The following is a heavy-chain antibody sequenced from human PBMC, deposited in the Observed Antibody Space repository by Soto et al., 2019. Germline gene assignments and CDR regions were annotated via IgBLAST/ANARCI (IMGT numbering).Heavy chain of an antibody. J-gene: IGHJ4*02. D-gene: IGHD4-17*01. CDR3: ARELMTTVTYFDY. V-gene: IGHV3-72*01. CDR2: TRNKANSYTT. CDR1: GFTFSDHY. Sequence: GSLRLSCAASGFTFSDHYTDWVRQAPGKGLEWVGRTRNKANSYTTEYAASVKGRFTISRDDSKNLLYLQMNSLETEDTAVYYCARELMTTVTYFDYWGQGTLVTVSS.